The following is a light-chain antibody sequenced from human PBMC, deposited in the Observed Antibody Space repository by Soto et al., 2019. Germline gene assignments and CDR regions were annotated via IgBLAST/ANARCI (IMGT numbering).Light chain of an antibody. CDR1: QTINRW. CDR3: QQYSTSPYI. Sequence: DIQMTQSPSSLSASVEDRVTITCRASQTINRWLAWYQQTPGKAPKILIYKASTLESGVPSRFRGGGIGTEFSLSISRLQPDDFATYYCQQYSTSPYIFGQGTKVDIK. CDR2: KAS. V-gene: IGKV1-5*03. J-gene: IGKJ2*01.